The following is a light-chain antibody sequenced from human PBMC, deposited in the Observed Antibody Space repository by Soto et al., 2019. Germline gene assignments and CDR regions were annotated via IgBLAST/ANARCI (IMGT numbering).Light chain of an antibody. V-gene: IGLV1-51*01. CDR3: ATWDSSLSAVV. CDR2: DNN. Sequence: SVLTQPPSVSAAPGQKVTISCSGSSSIIGNNYVSWYQQLPGTAPKLLIYDNNKRPSGIPDRFSGSKSGTSATLGITGLQTGDEADYYCATWDSSLSAVVFGGGTKVTVL. J-gene: IGLJ2*01. CDR1: SSIIGNNY.